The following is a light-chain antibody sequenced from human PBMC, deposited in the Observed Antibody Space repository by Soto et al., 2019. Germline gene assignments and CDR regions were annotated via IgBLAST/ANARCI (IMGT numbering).Light chain of an antibody. CDR1: QSVSSS. CDR3: QHCNNWPPLFA. Sequence: EIVMTQSPATLSVSPGERATLSCRASQSVSSSLAWYQQKPGQAPRLLIYAASTRATGIPTRFRGGGSGTAFALTISSLQSEDFAVYYCQHCNNWPPLFAFGPGTKVDIK. J-gene: IGKJ3*01. V-gene: IGKV3D-15*01. CDR2: AAS.